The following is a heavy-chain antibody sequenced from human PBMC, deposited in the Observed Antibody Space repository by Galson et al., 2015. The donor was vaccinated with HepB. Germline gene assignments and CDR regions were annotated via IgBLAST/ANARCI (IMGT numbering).Heavy chain of an antibody. CDR3: ARDIHPTFVEWELLRGYFQH. Sequence: SLRLSCAASGFTFSSYSMNWVRQAPGKGLEWVSSISSSSSYIYYADSVKGRFTISRDNAKNSLYLQMNSLRAEDTAVYYCARDIHPTFVEWELLRGYFQHWGQGTLVTVSS. J-gene: IGHJ1*01. CDR1: GFTFSSYS. CDR2: ISSSSSYI. V-gene: IGHV3-21*01. D-gene: IGHD1-26*01.